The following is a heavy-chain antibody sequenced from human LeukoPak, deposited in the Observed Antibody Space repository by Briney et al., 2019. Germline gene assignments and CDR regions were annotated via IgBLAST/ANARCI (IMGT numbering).Heavy chain of an antibody. Sequence: GGSLRLSCAASGFTFSSYGMHWVRQAPGKGLEWVAVIWYDGSNKYYADSVKGRFTISRDNSKNTLYLQMNSLRAEDTAVYYCARASIAAAGTDFDYWGQGTLVTVSS. D-gene: IGHD6-13*01. J-gene: IGHJ4*02. CDR2: IWYDGSNK. CDR3: ARASIAAAGTDFDY. CDR1: GFTFSSYG. V-gene: IGHV3-33*01.